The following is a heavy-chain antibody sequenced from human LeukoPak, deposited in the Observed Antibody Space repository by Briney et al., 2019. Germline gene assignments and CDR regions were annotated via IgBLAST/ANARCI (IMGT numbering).Heavy chain of an antibody. CDR1: GFTFSTYA. CDR2: ISSGGNT. CDR3: TKDRRQWVVPYFDS. V-gene: IGHV3-23*01. D-gene: IGHD6-19*01. J-gene: IGHJ4*02. Sequence: PGGSLRLSCAASGFTFSTYAMSWVRHTPGKGLEWVSGISSGGNTQYTDSVKGRFTVSRDNSKNTLHLQMDSLRAEDTAIYYCTKDRRQWVVPYFDSWGQGTVVIVSS.